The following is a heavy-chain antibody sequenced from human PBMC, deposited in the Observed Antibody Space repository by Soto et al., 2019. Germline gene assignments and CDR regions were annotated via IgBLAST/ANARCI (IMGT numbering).Heavy chain of an antibody. Sequence: LPLTCTVSGGSISRYYWRWIGQPAGKGLEWIGRIYTSGSTNYNPSLKSRVTMPVYTSENQFSLKLSSVTAADTAVYYCARDPHGELWSGYSGGFGPWGWGSMVT. J-gene: IGHJ5*02. CDR3: ARDPHGELWSGYSGGFGP. CDR2: IYTSGST. D-gene: IGHD3-3*01. CDR1: GGSISRYY. V-gene: IGHV4-4*07.